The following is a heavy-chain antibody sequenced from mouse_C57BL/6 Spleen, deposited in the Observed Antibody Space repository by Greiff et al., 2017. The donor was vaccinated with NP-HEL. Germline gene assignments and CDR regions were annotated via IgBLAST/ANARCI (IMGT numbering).Heavy chain of an antibody. V-gene: IGHV1-69*02. CDR2: IDPSDSYT. Sequence: VQLQQPGAELVKPGASVKLSCKASGYTFTSYWMHWVKQRPGQGLEWIGEIDPSDSYTNYNQKFKGKATLTVDTSSSTAYMQLSSLTSEDSAVYYCARRGGRGFAYWGQGTLVTVSA. CDR1: GYTFTSYW. CDR3: ARRGGRGFAY. J-gene: IGHJ3*01. D-gene: IGHD3-3*01.